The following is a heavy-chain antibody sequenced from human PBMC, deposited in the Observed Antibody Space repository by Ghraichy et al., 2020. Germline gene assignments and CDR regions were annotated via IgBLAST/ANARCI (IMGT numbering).Heavy chain of an antibody. CDR1: GYTFTSYG. Sequence: ASVKVSCKASGYTFTSYGISWVRQAPGQGLEWMGWISAYNGNTNYAQKLQGRVTMTTDTSTSTAYMELRSLRSDDTAVYYCAREISHYYGSSGYSDYWGQGTLVTVSS. V-gene: IGHV1-18*01. CDR2: ISAYNGNT. D-gene: IGHD3-22*01. CDR3: AREISHYYGSSGYSDY. J-gene: IGHJ4*02.